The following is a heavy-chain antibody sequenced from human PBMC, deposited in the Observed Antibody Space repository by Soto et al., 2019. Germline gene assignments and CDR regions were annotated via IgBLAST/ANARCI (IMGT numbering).Heavy chain of an antibody. D-gene: IGHD6-19*01. CDR1: GFTFSSYG. CDR3: ARLYSSGWSDY. V-gene: IGHV3-33*01. Sequence: QVQLVESGGGVVQPGRSLRLSCAASGFTFSSYGMHWVRQAPGKGLEWVAVIWYDGSNKYYADSVKGRFTISRDNSKNTLYLQMNSLRAEDTAVYYCARLYSSGWSDYWGQGTLVTVSS. CDR2: IWYDGSNK. J-gene: IGHJ4*02.